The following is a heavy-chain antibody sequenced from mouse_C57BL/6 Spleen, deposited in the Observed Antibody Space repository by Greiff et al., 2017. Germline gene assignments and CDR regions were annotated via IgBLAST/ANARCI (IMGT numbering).Heavy chain of an antibody. CDR1: GFNIKDDY. J-gene: IGHJ2*01. CDR3: TTAYYGSSPYYFDY. CDR2: IDPENGDT. D-gene: IGHD1-1*01. V-gene: IGHV14-4*01. Sequence: VHVKQSGAELVRPGASVKLSCTASGFNIKDDYMHWVKQRPEQGLEWIGWIDPENGDTEYASKFQGKATITADTSSNTAYLQLSSLTSEDTAVYYCTTAYYGSSPYYFDYWGQGTTLTVSS.